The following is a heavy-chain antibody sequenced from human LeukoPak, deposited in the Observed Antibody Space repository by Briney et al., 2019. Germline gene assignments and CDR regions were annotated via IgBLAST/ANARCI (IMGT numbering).Heavy chain of an antibody. CDR1: GGSFSGYY. Sequence: PSETLSLTCAVYGGSFSGYYWSWIRQPPGKGLEWIGEINHSGSTNYNPSLKSRVTISVDTSKNQFSLKLSSVTAADTAVYYCARGLGSSGGYSLDYWGQGTLVTVSS. J-gene: IGHJ4*02. D-gene: IGHD3-22*01. CDR2: INHSGST. V-gene: IGHV4-34*01. CDR3: ARGLGSSGGYSLDY.